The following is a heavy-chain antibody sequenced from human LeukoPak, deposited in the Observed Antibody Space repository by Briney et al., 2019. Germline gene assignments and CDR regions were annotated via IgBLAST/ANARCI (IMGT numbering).Heavy chain of an antibody. Sequence: ASVKVSCKASGYTFTGYYMHWVRQAPGQGLEWMGWINPNSGGTNYAQKFQGRVTMTRDTSISTAYMELSRLRSDDTAVYYCARATPHWELLFDYWGQGTLVTVSS. CDR2: INPNSGGT. CDR3: ARATPHWELLFDY. V-gene: IGHV1-2*02. D-gene: IGHD1-26*01. J-gene: IGHJ4*02. CDR1: GYTFTGYY.